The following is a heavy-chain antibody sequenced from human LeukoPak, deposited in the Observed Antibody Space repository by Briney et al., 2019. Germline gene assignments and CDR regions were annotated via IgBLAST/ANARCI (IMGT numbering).Heavy chain of an antibody. J-gene: IGHJ4*02. CDR2: ITPMFDTP. Sequence: SVKVSCKASGGTLSNYAITWVRQVPGQGLEWMGRITPMFDTPKYAQRFQGRATISADKSTSTAYMELSSLRSDDTAVYYCARGICTTTTCYRIDYWGQGTLVTVSS. CDR1: GGTLSNYA. D-gene: IGHD2-2*01. CDR3: ARGICTTTTCYRIDY. V-gene: IGHV1-69*06.